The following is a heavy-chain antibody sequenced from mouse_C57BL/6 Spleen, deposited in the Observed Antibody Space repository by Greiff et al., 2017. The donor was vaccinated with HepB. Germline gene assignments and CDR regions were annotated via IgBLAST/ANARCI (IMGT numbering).Heavy chain of an antibody. CDR3: ARGSRDDYYRGDAMDY. V-gene: IGHV1-64*01. Sequence: QVQLQQPGAELVKPGASVKLSCKASGYTFTSYWMHWVKQRPGQGLEWIGMIHPNSGSTNYNEKFKSKATLTVDKSSSTAYMQLSSLTSEDSAVYYSARGSRDDYYRGDAMDYWGQGTSVTVSS. CDR1: GYTFTSYW. D-gene: IGHD2-3*01. J-gene: IGHJ4*01. CDR2: IHPNSGST.